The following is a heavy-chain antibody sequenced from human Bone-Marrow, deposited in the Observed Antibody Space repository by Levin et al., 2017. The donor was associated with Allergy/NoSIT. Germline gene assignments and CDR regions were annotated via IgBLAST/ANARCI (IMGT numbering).Heavy chain of an antibody. CDR3: ARHKWDGQSSLDH. D-gene: IGHD1-26*01. V-gene: IGHV4-39*01. CDR1: GVSLRGSSHY. Sequence: PSETLSLTCSVSGVSLRGSSHYWGWIRHPPGKGLEWIGSITYSGSTYYTPSLKCRVTMSVDTSTNQFSLKLTSVTAADTAVYYCARHKWDGQSSLDHWGQGTLVTVSS. J-gene: IGHJ4*02. CDR2: ITYSGST.